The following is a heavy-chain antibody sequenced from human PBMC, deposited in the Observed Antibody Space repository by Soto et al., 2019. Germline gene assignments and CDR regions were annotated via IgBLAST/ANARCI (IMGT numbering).Heavy chain of an antibody. Sequence: GESLKISCKGSGYSFTSYWIGWVRQMPGKGLEWMGIIYPGDSDTRYSPSFQGQVTISADKSISTAYLQWTSLKASDTAMYYCARVTQLVVSWFDPWGQGTLVTAPQ. CDR3: ARVTQLVVSWFDP. D-gene: IGHD6-6*01. J-gene: IGHJ5*02. CDR2: IYPGDSDT. V-gene: IGHV5-51*01. CDR1: GYSFTSYW.